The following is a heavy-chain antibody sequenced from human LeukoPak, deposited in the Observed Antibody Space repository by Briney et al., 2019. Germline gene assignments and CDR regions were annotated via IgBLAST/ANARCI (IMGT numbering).Heavy chain of an antibody. J-gene: IGHJ3*02. Sequence: TGGSLRLSCAASGFTFSSCGFNWVRQAPGKGLEWVSNISSSGSTINYADSVKGRFTISRDNAKNALYLQMNSLRAEDTAVYYCARETGFAFDIWGQGTMVTVSS. CDR1: GFTFSSCG. V-gene: IGHV3-48*04. CDR2: ISSSGSTI. CDR3: ARETGFAFDI.